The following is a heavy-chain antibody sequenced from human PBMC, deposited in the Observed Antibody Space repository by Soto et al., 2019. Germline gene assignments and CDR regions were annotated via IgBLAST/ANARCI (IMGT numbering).Heavy chain of an antibody. Sequence: QVQLQESGPGLVKPSGTLSLTCAVSGGSISSSNWWSWVRQPPGKGLEWIGEIYHRGSTNYNPSLKSRVTISVDKSKDQFSLKLSSVPAADTAVYYCARVSGSYCYGMDVWGQGTTVTVSS. J-gene: IGHJ6*02. D-gene: IGHD1-26*01. V-gene: IGHV4-4*02. CDR1: GGSISSSNW. CDR3: ARVSGSYCYGMDV. CDR2: IYHRGST.